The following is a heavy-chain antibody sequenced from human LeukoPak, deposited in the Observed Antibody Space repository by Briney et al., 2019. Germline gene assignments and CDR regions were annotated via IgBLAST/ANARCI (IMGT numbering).Heavy chain of an antibody. V-gene: IGHV1-8*03. CDR1: GSTFTSCD. D-gene: IGHD3-10*01. J-gene: IGHJ4*02. Sequence: GASVKVSCKASGSTFTSCDINWVRQVTGQGLEWMGWMNPNSGNTGYAQKFQGRVTITRNTSISTAYMELSSLRSEDTAVYYCARGQYYYGSGSGDYFDYWGQGTLVTVSS. CDR3: ARGQYYYGSGSGDYFDY. CDR2: MNPNSGNT.